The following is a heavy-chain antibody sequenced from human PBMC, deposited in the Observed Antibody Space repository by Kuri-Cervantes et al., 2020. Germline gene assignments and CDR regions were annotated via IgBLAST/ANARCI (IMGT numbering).Heavy chain of an antibody. D-gene: IGHD2-15*01. CDR2: IYYSGST. V-gene: IGHV4-59*01. CDR1: GGSISSYY. CDR3: ARGNKGRVVAATSFDY. J-gene: IGHJ4*02. Sequence: GSLRLSCTVSGGSISSYYWSWIRQLPGKGLEWIGYIYYSGSTNYNPSLKSRVTISVDTSKNQFSLKLSSVTAADTAVYYCARGNKGRVVAATSFDYWGLGTLVTVSS.